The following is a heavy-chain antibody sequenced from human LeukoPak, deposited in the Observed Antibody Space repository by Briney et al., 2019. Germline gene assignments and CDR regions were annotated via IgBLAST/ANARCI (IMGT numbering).Heavy chain of an antibody. D-gene: IGHD4-17*01. Sequence: GASVKVSRKASGYTFTSYYMHWVRQAPGQGLEWMGIINPSGGSTSYAQKFQGRVTMTRDTSTSTVYMELSSLRSEDTAVYYCARDPYGDYEGEYFDYWGQGTLVAVSS. J-gene: IGHJ4*02. CDR1: GYTFTSYY. CDR2: INPSGGST. V-gene: IGHV1-46*01. CDR3: ARDPYGDYEGEYFDY.